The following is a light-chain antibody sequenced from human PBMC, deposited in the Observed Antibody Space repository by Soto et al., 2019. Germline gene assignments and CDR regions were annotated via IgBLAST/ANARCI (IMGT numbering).Light chain of an antibody. CDR2: DTS. Sequence: EIVLTQSPATLSLSPGERATLSCRASQSVRNYLAWYQQKPGQAPRLLIYDTSSMATGIPARFSGSGSETDFTLTISRLEPEDFAVYYCQQRSNWPLTFDGGTKVEIK. V-gene: IGKV3-11*01. CDR3: QQRSNWPLT. J-gene: IGKJ4*01. CDR1: QSVRNY.